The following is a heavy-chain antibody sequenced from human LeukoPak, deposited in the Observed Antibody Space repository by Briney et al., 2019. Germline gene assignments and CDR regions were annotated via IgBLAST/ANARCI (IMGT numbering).Heavy chain of an antibody. CDR1: GGSISSGDYY. J-gene: IGHJ3*02. D-gene: IGHD2-21*02. CDR2: IYYSGST. Sequence: SETLSLTCTVSGGSISSGDYYWSWIRQPPGKGLEWIGYIYYSGSTYYNPSLKSRVTISVDTSKNQFSLKLSSVTAADTAVYYCARGVTGLLDAFDIWGQGTMVTVSS. V-gene: IGHV4-30-4*01. CDR3: ARGVTGLLDAFDI.